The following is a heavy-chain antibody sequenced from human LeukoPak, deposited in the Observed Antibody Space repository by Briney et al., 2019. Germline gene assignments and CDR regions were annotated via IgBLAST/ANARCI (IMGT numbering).Heavy chain of an antibody. CDR3: AKDRTGYSYGYFLSP. CDR2: ISDSVSGGST. V-gene: IGHV3-23*01. D-gene: IGHD5-18*01. J-gene: IGHJ5*02. Sequence: GGSLRLSCAASGFTFNNYAMTWVRQAPGKGLEWVSTISDSVSGGSTYYADSVKGRFTISRDNSKNTLYLQMNSLRAEDTAVYYCAKDRTGYSYGYFLSPWGQGTLVTVSS. CDR1: GFTFNNYA.